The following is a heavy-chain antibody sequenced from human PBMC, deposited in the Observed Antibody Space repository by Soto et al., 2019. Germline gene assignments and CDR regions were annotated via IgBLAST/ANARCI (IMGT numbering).Heavy chain of an antibody. CDR3: ARGGRYSACAYNDY. CDR1: GYTFTSYA. V-gene: IGHV1-3*01. Sequence: ASVKVSCKASGYTFTSYAMHWVRQAPGQRLEWMGWINAGNGNTKYSQKFQGRVTITRDTSASTAYMELSSLRSEDTAVYYCARGGRYSACAYNDYWGQGTLVTVSS. J-gene: IGHJ4*02. CDR2: INAGNGNT. D-gene: IGHD1-26*01.